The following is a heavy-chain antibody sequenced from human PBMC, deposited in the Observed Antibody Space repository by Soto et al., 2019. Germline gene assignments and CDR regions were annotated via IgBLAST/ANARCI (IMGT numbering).Heavy chain of an antibody. CDR2: IIPIFGTA. CDR3: AREIFGVIISGGRDAFDI. Sequence: QVQLVQSGAEVKKPGSSVKVSCKASGGTFSTYAISWVRQAPGQGLEWMGGIIPIFGTAKYAQKFQGRVTITADESTSTAYMELSSLRSEVTAVYYCAREIFGVIISGGRDAFDIWGQGTMVTVSS. D-gene: IGHD3-3*01. J-gene: IGHJ3*02. V-gene: IGHV1-69*01. CDR1: GGTFSTYA.